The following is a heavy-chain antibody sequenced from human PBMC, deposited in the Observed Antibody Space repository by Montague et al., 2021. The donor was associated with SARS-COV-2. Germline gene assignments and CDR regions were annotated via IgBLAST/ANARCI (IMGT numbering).Heavy chain of an antibody. CDR2: IYHSGST. D-gene: IGHD3-16*01. CDR1: GYSISSGYY. J-gene: IGHJ6*02. Sequence: SETLSLTCTVSGYSISSGYYWGWIRQPPGKGLEWIGSIYHSGSTYYNPSLKSRVTISVDTSKNQFSLKLSSVTAADMAVYYSWGAVRAPYYYYGMGVWGQGTTVTVSS. CDR3: WGAVRAPYYYYGMGV. V-gene: IGHV4-38-2*02.